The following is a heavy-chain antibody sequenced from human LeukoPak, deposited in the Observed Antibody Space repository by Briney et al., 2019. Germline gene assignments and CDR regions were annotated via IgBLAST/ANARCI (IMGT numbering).Heavy chain of an antibody. Sequence: PSETLSLTCAVSGYSISSGLYWGWIRQSPGKGLEWIGSIYHSGFTYYNPSLKSRVTISVDTSKNQFSLKLSSVTAADTAVYYCARVHCSSSSCYLYDYWGQGTLVTVSS. CDR3: ARVHCSSSSCYLYDY. CDR2: IYHSGFT. V-gene: IGHV4-38-2*01. J-gene: IGHJ4*02. D-gene: IGHD2-2*01. CDR1: GYSISSGLY.